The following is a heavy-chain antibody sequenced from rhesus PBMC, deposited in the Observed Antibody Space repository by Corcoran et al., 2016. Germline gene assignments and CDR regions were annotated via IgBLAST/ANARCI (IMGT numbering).Heavy chain of an antibody. D-gene: IGHD3-16*01. CDR3: FVVITTPGSYGLDS. V-gene: IGHV5-43*01. CDR1: GYSFTGRR. J-gene: IGHJ6*01. CDR2: IYPGDSAT. Sequence: EVQLVPSGAGVKRLGDSMRISCKTSGYSFTGRRLSWVRQMPGKGLEWMGSIYPGDSATRYNPSFQGHVTISADKSISTTYLQWSSLKVSDTATYYCFVVITTPGSYGLDSWGQGVVVTVSS.